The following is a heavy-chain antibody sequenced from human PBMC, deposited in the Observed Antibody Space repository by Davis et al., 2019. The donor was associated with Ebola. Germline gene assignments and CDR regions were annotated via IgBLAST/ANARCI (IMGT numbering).Heavy chain of an antibody. CDR3: ASGQQLVLWGGMDV. CDR1: GGSISNYY. CDR2: IYYSGNT. J-gene: IGHJ6*02. V-gene: IGHV4-39*01. D-gene: IGHD6-13*01. Sequence: MPGGSLRLSCTVSGGSISNYYWGWIRQPPGKGLEWIGSIYYSGNTYYSSSLKSRVTISVDTSKNQFSLKLSSVTAADTAVYYCASGQQLVLWGGMDVWGQGTTVTVSS.